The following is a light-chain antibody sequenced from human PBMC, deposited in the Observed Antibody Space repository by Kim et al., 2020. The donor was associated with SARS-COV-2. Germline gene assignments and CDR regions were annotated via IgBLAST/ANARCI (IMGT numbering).Light chain of an antibody. J-gene: IGLJ2*01. CDR1: SSDVGGYNY. CDR3: CSYAGSYGVV. V-gene: IGLV2-11*01. Sequence: GQSVTISCTGTSSDVGGYNYVSWYQQHPGNAPKLMIYDVSKRPSGVPDRFSGSKSGNTASLTISGLQAEDEADYYCCSYAGSYGVVFGGGTQLTVL. CDR2: DVS.